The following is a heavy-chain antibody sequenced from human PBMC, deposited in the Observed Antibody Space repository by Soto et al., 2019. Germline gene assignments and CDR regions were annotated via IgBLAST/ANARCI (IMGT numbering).Heavy chain of an antibody. D-gene: IGHD2-15*01. Sequence: GGSLRLSCAASGFTFSSYGMHWVRQAPGKGLEWVAVIWYDGSNKYYADSVKGRFTISRDNSKNTLYLQMNSLRSEDTAVYYCARGDCSGGSCYSSAPTFDYWGQGTLVTVSS. CDR1: GFTFSSYG. J-gene: IGHJ4*02. V-gene: IGHV3-33*01. CDR3: ARGDCSGGSCYSSAPTFDY. CDR2: IWYDGSNK.